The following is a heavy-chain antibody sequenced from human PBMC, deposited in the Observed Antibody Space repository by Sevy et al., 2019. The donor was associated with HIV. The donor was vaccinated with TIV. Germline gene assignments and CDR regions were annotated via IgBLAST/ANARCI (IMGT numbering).Heavy chain of an antibody. V-gene: IGHV3-23*01. Sequence: GGSLRLSCAASGFTFSSYAMSWVRQAPGKGLEWVSAISGSGGSTYYADSVKGRFTISRDNSKNSLYLQRNSLRAEDTAVYYCAKDKRAAAGNYFDYWGQGTLVTVSS. CDR3: AKDKRAAAGNYFDY. J-gene: IGHJ4*02. D-gene: IGHD6-13*01. CDR1: GFTFSSYA. CDR2: ISGSGGST.